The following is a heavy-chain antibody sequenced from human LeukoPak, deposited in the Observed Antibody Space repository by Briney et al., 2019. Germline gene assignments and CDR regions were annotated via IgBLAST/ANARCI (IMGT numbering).Heavy chain of an antibody. CDR1: GFTFSSYS. CDR2: IYSGGST. J-gene: IGHJ4*02. V-gene: IGHV3-53*01. D-gene: IGHD3-10*01. CDR3: ARDCGYGSGNFDY. Sequence: GGSLRLSCAASGFTFSSYSMNWVRQAPGEGLEWVSVIYSGGSTYYADSVKGRFTISRDNSKNTLYLQMNSLRAEDTAVYYCARDCGYGSGNFDYWGQGTLVTVSS.